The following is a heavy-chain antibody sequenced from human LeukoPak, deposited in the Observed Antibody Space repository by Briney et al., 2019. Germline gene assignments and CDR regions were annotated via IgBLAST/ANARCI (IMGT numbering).Heavy chain of an antibody. Sequence: GGSLRLSCAASGFTFSSYAMHWVRQAPGKGLEWVAVISYDGSNKYYADSVKGRFTISRDNSKNTLYPQMNSLRAEDTAVYYCVRLNWRRKAFDVWGQGTMVTVSS. J-gene: IGHJ3*01. V-gene: IGHV3-30-3*01. D-gene: IGHD1-20*01. CDR2: ISYDGSNK. CDR3: VRLNWRRKAFDV. CDR1: GFTFSSYA.